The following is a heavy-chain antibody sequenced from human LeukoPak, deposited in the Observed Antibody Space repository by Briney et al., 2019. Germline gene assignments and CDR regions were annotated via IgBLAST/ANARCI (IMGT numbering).Heavy chain of an antibody. CDR1: GGSISSSSYY. V-gene: IGHV4-39*01. J-gene: IGHJ4*02. Sequence: PSETLSLTCTVSGGSISSSSYYWGWIRQPPGKGPEWIGSIYYSGSTYYNPSLKSRVTISVDTSKNQFSLKLSSVTAADTAVYYCARLPSPVRRMYSSSESDYWGQGTLVTVSS. CDR2: IYYSGST. D-gene: IGHD6-13*01. CDR3: ARLPSPVRRMYSSSESDY.